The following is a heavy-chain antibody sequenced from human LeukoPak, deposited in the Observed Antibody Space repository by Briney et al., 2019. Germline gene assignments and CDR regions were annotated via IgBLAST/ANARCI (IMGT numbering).Heavy chain of an antibody. CDR2: IYTSGST. CDR3: ARCFVGGSSLYWFDP. CDR1: GGSISSYY. D-gene: IGHD6-13*01. V-gene: IGHV4-4*07. J-gene: IGHJ5*02. Sequence: SETLSLTCTVSGGSISSYYWSWIRQPAGKGLEWIGRIYTSGSTNYNPSLKSRVTMSVDTSKNQFSLKLRSVTAPDTAVYYCARCFVGGSSLYWFDPWGQGTLVTVSS.